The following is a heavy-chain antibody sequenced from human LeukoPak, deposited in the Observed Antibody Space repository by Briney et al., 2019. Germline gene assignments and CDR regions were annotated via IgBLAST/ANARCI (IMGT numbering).Heavy chain of an antibody. Sequence: GGSLRLSCAASGFTFSSYAMSWVRQAPGKGLEWVSAISGSGGSTYYADSVKGRFTISRDNSKNTLYLQMNSLRAEDTAVYYCAKVMSLRDYYDSSGYSDYWGQGTLVTVSS. V-gene: IGHV3-23*01. D-gene: IGHD3-22*01. J-gene: IGHJ4*02. CDR2: ISGSGGST. CDR1: GFTFSSYA. CDR3: AKVMSLRDYYDSSGYSDY.